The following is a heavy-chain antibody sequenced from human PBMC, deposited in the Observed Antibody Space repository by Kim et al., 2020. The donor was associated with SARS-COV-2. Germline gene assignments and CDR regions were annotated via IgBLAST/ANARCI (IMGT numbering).Heavy chain of an antibody. J-gene: IGHJ3*02. CDR2: ISAYNGNT. D-gene: IGHD4-4*01. Sequence: ASVKVSCKASGYTFTSYGISWVRQAPGQGLEWMGWISAYNGNTNYAQKLQGRVTMTTDTSTSTAYMELRSLRSDDTAVYYCASPTPSFYSNYVEVGAFDIWGQGTMVTVSS. CDR1: GYTFTSYG. V-gene: IGHV1-18*01. CDR3: ASPTPSFYSNYVEVGAFDI.